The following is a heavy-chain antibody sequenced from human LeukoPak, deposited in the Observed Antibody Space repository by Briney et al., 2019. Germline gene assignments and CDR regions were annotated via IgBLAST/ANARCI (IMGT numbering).Heavy chain of an antibody. CDR2: ISGSGGST. CDR1: GFTFSSYA. J-gene: IGHJ4*02. V-gene: IGHV3-23*01. CDR3: AKDLLYRYFDY. Sequence: GGSLRLSFAASGFTFSSYAMSWVRQAPGKGLEWVSAISGSGGSTYYADSVKGRFTISRDNSKDTLYLQMNSLRAEDTAVYYCAKDLLYRYFDYWGQGTLVTVSS. D-gene: IGHD2-8*01.